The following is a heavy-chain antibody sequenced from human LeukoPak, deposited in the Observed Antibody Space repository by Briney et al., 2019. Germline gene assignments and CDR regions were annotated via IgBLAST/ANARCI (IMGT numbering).Heavy chain of an antibody. CDR2: IYYSGTP. V-gene: IGHV4-39*01. D-gene: IGHD3-10*01. CDR1: GGSISSDPYY. CDR3: ARGYCYSGTYYLSFFDY. Sequence: SETLSLTCTVSGGSISSDPYYWGWIRQPPGKGLEWIGNIYYSGTPYYNASLKSRLTISVDTSKNQFSLKLSSVTAADTAVYYCARGYCYSGTYYLSFFDYWGQGTLVTVSS. J-gene: IGHJ4*02.